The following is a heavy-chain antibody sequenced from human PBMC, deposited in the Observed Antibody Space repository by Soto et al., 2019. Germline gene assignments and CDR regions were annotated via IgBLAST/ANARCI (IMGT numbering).Heavy chain of an antibody. CDR2: IYPGDSDT. Sequence: GESLKISCKGSGYSFTSYWIGWVRQMPGKGLEWMGIIYPGDSDTRYSPSFQGRVTISADKSISTAYLQWSSLKASDTAMYYCATTFLAYCGGDCYSPFYYGMDVWGQGTTVTVSS. D-gene: IGHD2-21*02. CDR3: ATTFLAYCGGDCYSPFYYGMDV. CDR1: GYSFTSYW. V-gene: IGHV5-51*01. J-gene: IGHJ6*02.